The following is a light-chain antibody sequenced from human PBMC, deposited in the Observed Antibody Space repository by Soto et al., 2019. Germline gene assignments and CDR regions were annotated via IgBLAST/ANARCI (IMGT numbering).Light chain of an antibody. Sequence: DIQMTQSPSTLSASVGDRVTITCRASQSISNRLAWYLQKPGKAPKVLIYDASSLESGVLSRFSGSWSGTEFILTFSSLQPDDVASYCCHHYGGMWTFGLVTKLEMK. CDR3: HHYGGMWT. CDR2: DAS. CDR1: QSISNR. J-gene: IGKJ1*01. V-gene: IGKV1-5*01.